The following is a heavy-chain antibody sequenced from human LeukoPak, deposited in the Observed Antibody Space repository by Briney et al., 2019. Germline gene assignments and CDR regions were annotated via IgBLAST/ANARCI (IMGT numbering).Heavy chain of an antibody. V-gene: IGHV3-23*01. J-gene: IGHJ5*02. CDR2: ISGSGGST. CDR1: GFTFSSYA. D-gene: IGHD2-15*01. Sequence: GGSLRLSCAASGFTFSSYAMSWVRQAPGKGLEWVSAISGSGGSTYYADSVKGRFTISRDSSKNTLYLQMNSLRAEDTAVYYCAKERDRGGSSYNWFDPWGQGTLVTVSS. CDR3: AKERDRGGSSYNWFDP.